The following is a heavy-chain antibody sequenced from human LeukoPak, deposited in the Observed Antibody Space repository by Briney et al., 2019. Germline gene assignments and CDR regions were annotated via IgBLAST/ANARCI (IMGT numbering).Heavy chain of an antibody. D-gene: IGHD2-2*02. Sequence: GGSLRLSCAASGFTFSSYAMSWVRQAPGKGLEWVSAISGSGGSTYYADSVKGRFTISRDNSKNTLYRQMNSLRAEDTAVYYCAKAVVVVPAAIPEADYWGQGTLVTVSS. V-gene: IGHV3-23*01. CDR1: GFTFSSYA. CDR3: AKAVVVVPAAIPEADY. CDR2: ISGSGGST. J-gene: IGHJ4*02.